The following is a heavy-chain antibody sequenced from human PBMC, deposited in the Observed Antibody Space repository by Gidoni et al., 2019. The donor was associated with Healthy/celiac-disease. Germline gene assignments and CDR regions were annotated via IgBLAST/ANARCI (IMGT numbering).Heavy chain of an antibody. CDR3: ARRTAGYYYFDY. J-gene: IGHJ4*02. D-gene: IGHD1-26*01. CDR2: ISSSRNTI. V-gene: IGHV3-11*01. CDR1: GFTFSDYY. Sequence: QVQLVESGGDLVKPGGSLRLSCAASGFTFSDYYMSWIRQAPGKGLEWVSYISSSRNTIYYTDSVKGRFTISRDNAKNSLYLQMSSLRDEDTAVYYCARRTAGYYYFDYWGQGTLVTASS.